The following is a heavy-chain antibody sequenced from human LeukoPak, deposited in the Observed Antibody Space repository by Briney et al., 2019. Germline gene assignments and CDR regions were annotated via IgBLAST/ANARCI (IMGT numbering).Heavy chain of an antibody. Sequence: SVKVSCKASGGSISSYGISWVRQAPGQGLEWMGRIIPVFGTANYAQKSQDRVTITADTVSNTAYMELTSLTSEDTAVYFCAKQGEIRQDYYMDVWGNGTAVTVSS. CDR3: AKQGEIRQDYYMDV. D-gene: IGHD1/OR15-1a*01. V-gene: IGHV1-69*06. J-gene: IGHJ6*03. CDR2: IIPVFGTA. CDR1: GGSISSYG.